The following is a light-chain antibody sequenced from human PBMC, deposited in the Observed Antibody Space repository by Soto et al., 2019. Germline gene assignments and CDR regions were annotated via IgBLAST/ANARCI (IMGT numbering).Light chain of an antibody. J-gene: IGKJ4*01. Sequence: DIQMTQSPSSLSASVGDRVTITCRASQSVTSYLNWYQQKPGKAPKLLIYAASSLQSGVPSRFSGSGSGPDFTLTITSLQPEDFASYFFQQTYSSPLTFGGGTQVEIK. CDR3: QQTYSSPLT. CDR2: AAS. V-gene: IGKV1-39*01. CDR1: QSVTSY.